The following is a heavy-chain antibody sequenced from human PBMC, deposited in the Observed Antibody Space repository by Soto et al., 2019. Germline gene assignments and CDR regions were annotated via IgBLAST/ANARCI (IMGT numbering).Heavy chain of an antibody. CDR1: GFTFNIYA. Sequence: EVQLLESGGDLIQPGGSLSLSCAASGFTFNIYAMTWVRQAPGKGLEWVSAISRYGDFTYYGDSVEGPFTIPIDNSKNLHFSQLNSLRADDTTGYYWTKGRYLEHDSRGYLFNNWGQGTMVSVSS. V-gene: IGHV3-23*01. D-gene: IGHD3-22*01. CDR2: ISRYGDFT. CDR3: TKGRYLEHDSRGYLFNN. J-gene: IGHJ4*02.